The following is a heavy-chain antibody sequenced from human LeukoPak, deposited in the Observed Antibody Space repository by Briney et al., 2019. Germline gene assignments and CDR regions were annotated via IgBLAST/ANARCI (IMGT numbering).Heavy chain of an antibody. CDR1: GFTFSSYS. Sequence: GGSLRLSCAASGFTFSSYSMNWVRQAPGKGLEWVSSISSSSSYIYYADSVKGRFTISRDNAKNSLYLQMDSLRAEDTAVYYCARSGTNWNYPHWGQGTLVTVSS. D-gene: IGHD1-7*01. V-gene: IGHV3-21*01. CDR2: ISSSSSYI. J-gene: IGHJ4*02. CDR3: ARSGTNWNYPH.